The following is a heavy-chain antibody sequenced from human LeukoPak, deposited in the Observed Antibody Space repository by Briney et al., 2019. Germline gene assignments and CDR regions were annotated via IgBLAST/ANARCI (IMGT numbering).Heavy chain of an antibody. CDR3: AKYYSTSGSSGGRVFDY. D-gene: IGHD3-10*01. V-gene: IGHV3-23*01. CDR1: GFAFSSYP. Sequence: GGSLRLSCAASGFAFSSYPMTWVRQAPGKGLGWVSIIGSSNGDTHYADSVKRRFTISRDNSKNTLFLQMNSLRAEDTAVYYCAKYYSTSGSSGGRVFDYWGQGTLVTVSS. J-gene: IGHJ4*02. CDR2: IGSSNGDT.